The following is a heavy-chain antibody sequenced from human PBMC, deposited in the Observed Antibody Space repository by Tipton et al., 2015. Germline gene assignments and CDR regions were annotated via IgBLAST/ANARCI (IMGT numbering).Heavy chain of an antibody. Sequence: VQLVQSGAEVKKPGESLKISCKGSGSSFINTWIAWVRQMPGKGLEWMGIIYPGDSDTRYSPSFQGQVTISADKSINTAYLQWTSLKASDTAMYYCARSVSPAVITFDYWGRGTLVTVSS. CDR3: ARSVSPAVITFDY. D-gene: IGHD2-2*01. V-gene: IGHV5-51*01. CDR2: IYPGDSDT. J-gene: IGHJ4*02. CDR1: GSSFINTW.